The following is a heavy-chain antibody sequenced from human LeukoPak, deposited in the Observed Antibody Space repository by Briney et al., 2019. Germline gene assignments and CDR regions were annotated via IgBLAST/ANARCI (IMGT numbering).Heavy chain of an antibody. J-gene: IGHJ4*02. CDR2: INTYNGNT. V-gene: IGHV1-18*01. CDR1: GYTFTNYG. D-gene: IGHD1-26*01. Sequence: GASVKVSCKASGYTFTNYGITWMRQAPGQGLEWMGWINTYNGNTNYAQKLQGRVTITTDTSTSTAYMELRSLRSDDTAVFYCARDLVDGVGAPGVYWGQGALSPSPQ. CDR3: ARDLVDGVGAPGVY.